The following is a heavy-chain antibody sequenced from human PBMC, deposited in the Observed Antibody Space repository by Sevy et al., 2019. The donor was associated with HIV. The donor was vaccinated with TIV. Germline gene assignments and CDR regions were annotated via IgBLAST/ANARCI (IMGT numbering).Heavy chain of an antibody. J-gene: IGHJ4*02. V-gene: IGHV3-9*01. CDR2: ISWNSGSI. Sequence: GGSLRLSCAASGFTFDDYAMHWVRQAPGKGLEWVSGISWNSGSIGYADSVKGRFNIPRDNAKNSLYLQMNSLIAEDTALYYCAKASPPSGSYREPFDYWGQGTLVTVSS. CDR1: GFTFDDYA. D-gene: IGHD1-26*01. CDR3: AKASPPSGSYREPFDY.